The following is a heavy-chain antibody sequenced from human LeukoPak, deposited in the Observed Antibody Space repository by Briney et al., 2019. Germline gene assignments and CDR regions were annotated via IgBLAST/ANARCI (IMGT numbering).Heavy chain of an antibody. D-gene: IGHD2-15*01. V-gene: IGHV4-59*01. Sequence: SETLSLTCTVSGGSISSYYWSWIRQPPGMGLEWIGYIYYSGSTNYNPSLKSRVTISVDTSKNQFSLKLSSVTAADTAVYYCARGDIVVVVAATETGWFDPWGQGTLVTVSS. CDR1: GGSISSYY. CDR3: ARGDIVVVVAATETGWFDP. CDR2: IYYSGST. J-gene: IGHJ5*02.